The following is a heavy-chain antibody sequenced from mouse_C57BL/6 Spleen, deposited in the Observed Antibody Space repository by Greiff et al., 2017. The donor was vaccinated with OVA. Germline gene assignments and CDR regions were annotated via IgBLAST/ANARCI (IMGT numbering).Heavy chain of an antibody. CDR2: INPNNGGT. D-gene: IGHD3-2*02. V-gene: IGHV1-26*01. CDR1: GYTFTDYY. Sequence: VQLQQSGPELVKPGASVKISCTASGYTFTDYYMNWVKQSHGKSLEWIGDINPNNGGTSYNQKFKGKATLTVDKSSSTAYMQLSSLTSQDSAVYSCARPAQATRDYAMDYWGQGTSVTVSS. CDR3: ARPAQATRDYAMDY. J-gene: IGHJ4*01.